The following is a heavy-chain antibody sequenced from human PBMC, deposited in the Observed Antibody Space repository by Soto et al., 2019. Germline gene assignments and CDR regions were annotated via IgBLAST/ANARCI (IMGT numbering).Heavy chain of an antibody. CDR2: TYYRSKWYN. D-gene: IGHD3-10*01. CDR1: GDSVSSNSAA. Sequence: KQSQTLSLTCAISGDSVSSNSAAWNWIRQSPSRGLEWLGRTYYRSKWYNDYAVSVKSRITINPDTSKNQFSLQLNSVTPKDTAVYYCARLIEKISGSGSREYYFDYWGKGTLVTVSS. V-gene: IGHV6-1*01. CDR3: ARLIEKISGSGSREYYFDY. J-gene: IGHJ4*02.